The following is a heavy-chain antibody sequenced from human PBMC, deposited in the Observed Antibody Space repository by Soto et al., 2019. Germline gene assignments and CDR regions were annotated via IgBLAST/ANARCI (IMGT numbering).Heavy chain of an antibody. CDR2: IIPFFHAP. D-gene: IGHD6-25*01. Sequence: ASVKVSCKASGGTFGKNAFSWVRQAPGQGLEWMGGIIPFFHAPNYAQKFQGRVTITADESMNMVFMEMSSLRPEDTAIYYCAKSRAAAPPRVGMDVWGQGTTVTVSS. J-gene: IGHJ6*02. V-gene: IGHV1-69*13. CDR1: GGTFGKNA. CDR3: AKSRAAAPPRVGMDV.